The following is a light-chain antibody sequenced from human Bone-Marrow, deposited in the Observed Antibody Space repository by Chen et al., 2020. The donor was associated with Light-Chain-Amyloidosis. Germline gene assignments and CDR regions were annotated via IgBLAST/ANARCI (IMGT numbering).Light chain of an antibody. Sequence: SYELTQTPSVSVSPGQTARITCSGDDLPTKYAYWYQQKPGQAPVLVIHRDTVRPSGISERFSGSSSGTTATLTISGVQAEDEADYHCQSADSSGTYEVIFGGGTKLTVL. CDR1: DLPTKY. CDR3: QSADSSGTYEVI. CDR2: RDT. V-gene: IGLV3-25*03. J-gene: IGLJ2*01.